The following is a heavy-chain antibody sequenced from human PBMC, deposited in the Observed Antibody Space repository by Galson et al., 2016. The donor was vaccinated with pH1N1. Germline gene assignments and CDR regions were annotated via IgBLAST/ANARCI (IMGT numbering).Heavy chain of an antibody. D-gene: IGHD2-2*01. Sequence: SVKVSCKASGYTFTHYAMNWVRQAPGQGLEWMGWINTNTGNPTYAQGFTGRFVFYLDTSVSTAYLQISSLTAEDTAVYYCARNCSSSSCHVDYWGQGTLVTVSS. CDR1: GYTFTHYA. CDR2: INTNTGNP. CDR3: ARNCSSSSCHVDY. V-gene: IGHV7-4-1*02. J-gene: IGHJ4*02.